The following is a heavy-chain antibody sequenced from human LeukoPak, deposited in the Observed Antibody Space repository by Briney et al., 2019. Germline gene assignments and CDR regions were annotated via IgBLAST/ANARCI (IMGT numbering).Heavy chain of an antibody. CDR1: GYTFTSYD. D-gene: IGHD3-10*01. V-gene: IGHV1-8*01. Sequence: ASVKVSCKASGYTFTSYDINWVRQAPGQGLEWMGWMNPNSGNTGYAQKFQGRVTMTRNTSISTAYMELSSLRSEDTAVYYCARARSMVRGPPDYWGQGTLVTVSS. J-gene: IGHJ4*02. CDR3: ARARSMVRGPPDY. CDR2: MNPNSGNT.